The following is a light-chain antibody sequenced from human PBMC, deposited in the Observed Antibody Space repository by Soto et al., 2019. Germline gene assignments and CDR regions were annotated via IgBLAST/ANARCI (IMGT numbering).Light chain of an antibody. CDR2: AAS. J-gene: IGKJ1*01. Sequence: ASVGDRVTITCRASQGVNNYLAWFQQKPGKAPQSLIYAASTLRTGVPSRFSGSGYGTDFILTIDSLHPEDFATYYCQHYNGYPWTFGQGTTVDVK. CDR3: QHYNGYPWT. CDR1: QGVNNY. V-gene: IGKV1-16*01.